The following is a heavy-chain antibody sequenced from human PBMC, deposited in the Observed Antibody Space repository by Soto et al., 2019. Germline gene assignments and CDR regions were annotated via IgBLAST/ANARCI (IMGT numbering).Heavy chain of an antibody. Sequence: EVQLLESGGGLVQPGGSLRLSCAASGFTFSSYAMSWVRQAPGKGLEWVSAISGSGGSTYYADSVKGRFTISRDNSKNTLYLQMNSLRAGETAVYYCAKEDYDILTGYYNVRSWAFDIWGQGTMVTVSS. V-gene: IGHV3-23*01. D-gene: IGHD3-9*01. CDR1: GFTFSSYA. CDR2: ISGSGGST. CDR3: AKEDYDILTGYYNVRSWAFDI. J-gene: IGHJ3*02.